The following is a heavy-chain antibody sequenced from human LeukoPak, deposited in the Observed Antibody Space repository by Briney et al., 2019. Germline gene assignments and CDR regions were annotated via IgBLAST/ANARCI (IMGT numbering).Heavy chain of an antibody. CDR3: AKGRNSGSLIPLFDY. J-gene: IGHJ4*02. Sequence: GGSLRLSCAASGFTFSSYGMHWVRQAPGKGLEWVAVISYDGSNKFYADSVRGRFTISRDNSKNTLYLQMNSLRAEDTGVYYCAKGRNSGSLIPLFDYWGQGTLVTVSS. D-gene: IGHD3-10*01. CDR2: ISYDGSNK. CDR1: GFTFSSYG. V-gene: IGHV3-30*18.